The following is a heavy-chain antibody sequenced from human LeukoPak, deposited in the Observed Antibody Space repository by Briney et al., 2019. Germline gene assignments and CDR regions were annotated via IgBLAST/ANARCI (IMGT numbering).Heavy chain of an antibody. CDR2: INPNSGGT. V-gene: IGHV1-2*02. CDR3: ARDRRGTGNSFDY. J-gene: IGHJ4*02. D-gene: IGHD2-8*02. CDR1: GYTFTGYY. Sequence: ASVKVSCKASGYTFTGYYMHWVRQAPGQGLEWMGLINPNSGGTNYAQKFQGRVTMTRDTSISTAYMELSRLRSDDTAVYYCARDRRGTGNSFDYWGQGTLVTVSS.